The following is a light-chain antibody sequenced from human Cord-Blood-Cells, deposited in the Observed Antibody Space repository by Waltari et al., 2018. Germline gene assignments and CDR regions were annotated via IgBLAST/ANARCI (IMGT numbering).Light chain of an antibody. CDR3: SSYTSSSTLV. CDR2: DVS. J-gene: IGLJ3*02. Sequence: QSALTQPASVSGSPGQXXXXXXXGTSXXVXGHNYVSWYQQHPGKAPKLMIYDVSNRPSGVSNRFSGSKSGNTASLTISGLQAEDEADYYCSSYTSSSTLVFGGGTKLTVL. V-gene: IGLV2-14*01. CDR1: SXXVXGHNY.